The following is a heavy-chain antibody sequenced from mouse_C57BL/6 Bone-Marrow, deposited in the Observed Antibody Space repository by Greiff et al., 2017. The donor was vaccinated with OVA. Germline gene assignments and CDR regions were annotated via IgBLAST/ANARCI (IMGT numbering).Heavy chain of an antibody. CDR3: ARHEGNWAWFAY. V-gene: IGHV2-6-1*01. J-gene: IGHJ3*01. Sequence: VQLQQSGPGLVAPSQSLSITCTVSGFSLTSYGVHWVRQPPGKGLEWLVVIWSDGSTTYNSALKSRLSISKDNSKSQVFLKMNSLQTDDTAMYYYARHEGNWAWFAYWCQGTLVTVSA. CDR2: IWSDGST. CDR1: GFSLTSYG. D-gene: IGHD4-1*01.